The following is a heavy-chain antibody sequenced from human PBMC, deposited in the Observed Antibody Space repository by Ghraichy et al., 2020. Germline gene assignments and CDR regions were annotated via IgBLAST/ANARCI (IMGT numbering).Heavy chain of an antibody. D-gene: IGHD3-16*02. J-gene: IGHJ3*02. V-gene: IGHV4-39*01. CDR2: IYYSGST. CDR1: GGSISSSSYY. CDR3: ARHYPKGTDAFDI. Sequence: SQTLSLTCTVSGGSISSSSYYWGWIRQPPGKGLEWIGSIYYSGSTYYNPSLKSRVTISVDTSKNQFSLKLSSVTAADTAVYYCARHYPKGTDAFDIWGQGKMVTVSS.